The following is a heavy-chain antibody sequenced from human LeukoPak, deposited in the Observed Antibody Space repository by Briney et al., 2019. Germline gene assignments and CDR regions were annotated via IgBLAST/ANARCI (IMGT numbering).Heavy chain of an antibody. D-gene: IGHD6-13*01. CDR1: GGSISSSNW. J-gene: IGHJ4*02. CDR2: IYHSGST. CDR3: ATRGGVSSSWHDY. V-gene: IGHV4-4*02. Sequence: SETLSLTCAVSGGSISSSNWWSWVRPPPGKGLEWIGEIYHSGSTNYNPSLKSRVTISVDKSKNQFSLKLSSVTAADTAVYYCATRGGVSSSWHDYWGQGTLVTVSS.